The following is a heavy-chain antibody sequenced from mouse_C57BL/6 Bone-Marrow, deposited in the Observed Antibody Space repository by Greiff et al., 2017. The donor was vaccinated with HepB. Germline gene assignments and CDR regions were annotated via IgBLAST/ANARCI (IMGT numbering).Heavy chain of an antibody. Sequence: VQLQQSGPELVKPGASVKISCKASGYTFTDYYMNWVKQSHGKSLEWIGDINPNNGGTSYNQKFKGKATLTVDKSSSTAYMELRSLTSEDSAVYYCARDKLGRFDYWGQGTTLTVSS. CDR2: INPNNGGT. D-gene: IGHD4-1*01. V-gene: IGHV1-26*01. CDR1: GYTFTDYY. J-gene: IGHJ2*01. CDR3: ARDKLGRFDY.